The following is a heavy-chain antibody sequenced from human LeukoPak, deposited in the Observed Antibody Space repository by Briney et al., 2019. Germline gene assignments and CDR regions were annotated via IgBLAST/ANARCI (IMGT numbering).Heavy chain of an antibody. CDR3: ARDSSRSRAYL. V-gene: IGHV4-59*01. CDR2: IHYSGST. D-gene: IGHD2-2*01. CDR1: GGSMNDYY. J-gene: IGHJ4*02. Sequence: PSETLSLTCSVFGGSMNDYYWFWIRQPPGKRLERIGHIHYSGSTNYNPSLKSRVTISIDTSKNQFFLKLSSVTAADTAVYYCARDSSRSRAYLWGPGTLVTASS.